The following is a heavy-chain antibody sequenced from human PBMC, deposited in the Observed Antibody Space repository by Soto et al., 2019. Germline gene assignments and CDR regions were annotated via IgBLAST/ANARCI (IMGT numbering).Heavy chain of an antibody. CDR3: ASSYGSGYRAFDY. CDR1: GDTFSFYS. Sequence: QVQLVQSGAEVRKPGSSVKVSCKASGDTFSFYSINWVRQAPGLGLEWMGRINPILSMSNYAQRFQGRVTMTADKSTSTAYMELSGLRCEDTAIYYCASSYGSGYRAFDYWGQGALVTVSS. CDR2: INPILSMS. J-gene: IGHJ4*02. D-gene: IGHD3-10*01. V-gene: IGHV1-69*02.